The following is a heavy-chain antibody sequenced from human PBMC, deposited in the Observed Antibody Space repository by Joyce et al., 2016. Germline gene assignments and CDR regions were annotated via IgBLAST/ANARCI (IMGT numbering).Heavy chain of an antibody. CDR2: TSNDGDTP. V-gene: IGHV3-23*01. J-gene: IGHJ4*02. CDR3: AKDGDSRGWGDFDS. Sequence: EVQLLESGGGLVQPGGSLRLSCSGSGFTFPHHAMSLGRQAQGNGLEWNSITSNDGDTPDYADSVKGRFTISRDNSRNTRYLQMNSLRAEDTAVYYWAKDGDSRGWGDFDSWGQGTLVTVSS. CDR1: GFTFPHHA. D-gene: IGHD6-19*01.